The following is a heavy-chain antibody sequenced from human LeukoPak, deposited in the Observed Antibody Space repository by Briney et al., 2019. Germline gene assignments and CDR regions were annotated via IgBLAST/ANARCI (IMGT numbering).Heavy chain of an antibody. CDR1: GFTFDDYA. CDR2: ISGDGGST. V-gene: IGHV3-43*02. CDR3: ATSDFAAHFDY. J-gene: IGHJ4*02. D-gene: IGHD2/OR15-2a*01. Sequence: SGGSLRLSCAASGFTFDDYAMHWVRQAPGKGLEWVSLISGDGGSTYYADSVKGRFTISRDNSKNSLNLQMNSLGTEDTALYYCATSDFAAHFDYWGQGTLVTVSS.